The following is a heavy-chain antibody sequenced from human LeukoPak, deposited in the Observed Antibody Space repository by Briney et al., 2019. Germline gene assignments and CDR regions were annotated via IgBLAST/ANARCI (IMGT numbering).Heavy chain of an antibody. J-gene: IGHJ3*02. V-gene: IGHV3-30*02. CDR3: ARGIAAPSPAFDI. Sequence: GGSLRLSCAASGFAFSSYGMHWVRQAPGKGLEWVAFIRYDGSNKYYADSVKGRFTISRDNSKNSLYLQMNSLRAEDTAVYYCARGIAAPSPAFDIWGQGTMVTVSS. CDR1: GFAFSSYG. CDR2: IRYDGSNK. D-gene: IGHD6-13*01.